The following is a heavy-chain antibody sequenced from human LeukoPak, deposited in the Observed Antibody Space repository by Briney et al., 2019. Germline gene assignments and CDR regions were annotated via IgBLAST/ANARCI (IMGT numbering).Heavy chain of an antibody. Sequence: PGGSLRLSCAASGFTFSSYWMSWVRQAPGKGLEWVANIKQDGSEKYYVDSVKDRFTISRDNAKSSLYLQMNSLRAEDTAVYYCARDSEGGSYYFDYWGQGTLVTVSS. V-gene: IGHV3-7*03. CDR3: ARDSEGGSYYFDY. CDR1: GFTFSSYW. CDR2: IKQDGSEK. D-gene: IGHD3-16*01. J-gene: IGHJ4*02.